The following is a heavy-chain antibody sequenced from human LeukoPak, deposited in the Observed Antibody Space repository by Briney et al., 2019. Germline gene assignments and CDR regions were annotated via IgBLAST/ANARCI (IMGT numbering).Heavy chain of an antibody. CDR1: GFTFSSYG. CDR2: ISYDGSNK. J-gene: IGHJ6*03. V-gene: IGHV3-30*03. D-gene: IGHD6-13*01. Sequence: GRSLRLSCAASGFTFSSYGMHWVRQAPGKGLEWVAVISYDGSNKYYADSVKGRFTISRDNSKNTLYLQMNSLRAEDTAVYYCAREGGSIAAVHYYYYMDVWGKGTTVTVSS. CDR3: AREGGSIAAVHYYYYMDV.